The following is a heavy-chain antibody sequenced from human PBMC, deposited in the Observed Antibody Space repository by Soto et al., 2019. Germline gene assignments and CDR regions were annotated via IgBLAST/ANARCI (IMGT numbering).Heavy chain of an antibody. J-gene: IGHJ4*02. D-gene: IGHD5-12*01. V-gene: IGHV1-3*01. CDR3: ARGPPSVATPKLDY. CDR2: INAGNGNT. CDR1: GYTFTSYA. Sequence: QVQLVQSGAEVKKPGASVKVSCKASGYTFTSYAMHWVRQAPGQRLEWMGWINAGNGNTKYSQKFQGRVTITRDTFXSTAYMELSSLRSEDTAVYYCARGPPSVATPKLDYWGQGTLVTVSS.